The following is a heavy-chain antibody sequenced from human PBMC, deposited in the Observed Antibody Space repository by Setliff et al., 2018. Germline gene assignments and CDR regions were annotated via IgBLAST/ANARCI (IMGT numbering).Heavy chain of an antibody. V-gene: IGHV4-61*02. Sequence: LSLTCTVSGGSISSGSYYWSWIRQPAGKGLEWIGRIYTSGSTNYNPSLKSRVTISVDTSKNQFSLKLSSVTAADTAVYYCARNNGWETQFDYWGQGTLVTVSS. J-gene: IGHJ4*02. CDR3: ARNNGWETQFDY. CDR2: IYTSGST. CDR1: GGSISSGSYY. D-gene: IGHD1-26*01.